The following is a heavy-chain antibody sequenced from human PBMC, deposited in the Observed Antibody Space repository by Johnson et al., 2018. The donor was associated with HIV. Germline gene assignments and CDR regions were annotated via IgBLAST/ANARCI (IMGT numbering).Heavy chain of an antibody. D-gene: IGHD5-24*01. CDR3: ARGEEMATILI. CDR2: ITSDGSSI. Sequence: VQLVESGGGLVQPGGSLRLSCAASEFTFNNYWMHWVRQAPGKGLEWVSRITSDGSSISYVDSVKGRFTISRDNSKNTLYLQMNSLRAEDTAVDYCARGEEMATILIWGQGTMVTVSS. J-gene: IGHJ3*02. CDR1: EFTFNNYW. V-gene: IGHV3-74*01.